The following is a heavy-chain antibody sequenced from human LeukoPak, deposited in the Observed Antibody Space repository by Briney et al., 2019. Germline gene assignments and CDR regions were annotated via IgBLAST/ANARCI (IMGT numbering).Heavy chain of an antibody. Sequence: AGESLKISCKGSGYIFTSYWIGWVRQVPGKGLEWMGLIWPDDSDKRYSPSFQGQVTISADKSISTAYLQWSSLKASDTAMYYCARQGKDGYRVVDYWGQGTLVTVSS. J-gene: IGHJ4*02. V-gene: IGHV5-51*01. CDR1: GYIFTSYW. CDR2: IWPDDSDK. CDR3: ARQGKDGYRVVDY. D-gene: IGHD5-24*01.